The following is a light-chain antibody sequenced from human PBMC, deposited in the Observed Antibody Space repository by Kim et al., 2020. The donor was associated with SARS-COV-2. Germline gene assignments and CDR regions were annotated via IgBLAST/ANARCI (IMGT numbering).Light chain of an antibody. V-gene: IGKV3-15*01. CDR2: GAS. Sequence: SVAPGASATLSCRARQSVKSSLSWYQQKPGQAPRLLIYGASTRATDTPVRFSASGSGTEFTLTISGLQSEDSAVYYCQQYVAWRTFGQGTKVDIK. CDR3: QQYVAWRT. CDR1: QSVKSS. J-gene: IGKJ1*01.